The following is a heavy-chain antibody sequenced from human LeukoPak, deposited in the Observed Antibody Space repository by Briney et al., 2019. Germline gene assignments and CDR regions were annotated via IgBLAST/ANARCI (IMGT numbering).Heavy chain of an antibody. CDR3: ATQEQLVEDY. Sequence: LPGGSLRLSCAASGFTFSSYSMTWVRQAPGKGLEWVSAISRSGGGTYYADSVKGRFTISRDNSRNTLFLQMNSLRAEDTAVYYCATQEQLVEDYYGQGTLVTVSS. CDR2: ISRSGGGT. CDR1: GFTFSSYS. D-gene: IGHD6-13*01. V-gene: IGHV3-23*01. J-gene: IGHJ4*02.